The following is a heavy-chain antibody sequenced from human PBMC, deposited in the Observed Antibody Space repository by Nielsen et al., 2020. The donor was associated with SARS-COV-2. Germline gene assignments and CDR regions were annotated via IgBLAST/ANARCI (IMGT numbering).Heavy chain of an antibody. CDR2: ISSSSAYT. CDR1: GFTFRSYA. D-gene: IGHD2-2*01. J-gene: IGHJ4*02. V-gene: IGHV3-21*01. CDR3: AKGRDCNSVSCYGVSDY. Sequence: GESLKISCAASGFTFRSYAMNWVRQAPGRGLEWVSSISSSSAYTYYTDSVKGRFTISRDNAKNSLYLQMNSLRAEDMAVYYCAKGRDCNSVSCYGVSDYWGQGTLVTVSS.